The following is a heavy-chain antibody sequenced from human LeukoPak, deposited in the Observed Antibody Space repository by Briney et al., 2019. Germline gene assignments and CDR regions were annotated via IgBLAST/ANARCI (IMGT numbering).Heavy chain of an antibody. V-gene: IGHV4-59*01. Sequence: SETLSLTCTVSGGSTINYYWNWIRQPPGQGLEWIGYTYYSGSTNYNPSLKSRVTISVDTSKKQVSLKLSSMTAADTAVYYCAREESITRTFDYWGQGALVTVSS. CDR3: AREESITRTFDY. J-gene: IGHJ4*02. CDR2: TYYSGST. D-gene: IGHD3-10*01. CDR1: GGSTINYY.